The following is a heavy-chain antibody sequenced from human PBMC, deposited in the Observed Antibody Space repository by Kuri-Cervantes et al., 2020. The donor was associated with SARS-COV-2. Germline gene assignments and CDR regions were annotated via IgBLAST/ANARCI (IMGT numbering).Heavy chain of an antibody. Sequence: ASVKVSCKASGYTFTSYGISWVRQAPGQGLEWMGWISAYNGNTNYAQKLQGRVTMTTDTSTSRAYMELRSLRSDDTAVYYCARGPRGYCSSTTCPGDYRGQGTLVTVSS. D-gene: IGHD2-2*01. V-gene: IGHV1-18*01. J-gene: IGHJ4*02. CDR1: GYTFTSYG. CDR3: ARGPRGYCSSTTCPGDY. CDR2: ISAYNGNT.